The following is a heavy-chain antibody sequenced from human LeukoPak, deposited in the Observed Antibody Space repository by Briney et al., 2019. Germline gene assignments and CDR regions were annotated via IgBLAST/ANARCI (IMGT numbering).Heavy chain of an antibody. CDR1: GYTFTGYY. V-gene: IGHV1-46*01. CDR3: AKDSVAPGTRGWFDP. CDR2: INPSGGTT. Sequence: ASVKVSCKASGYTFTGYYMHWVRQAPGQGLEWMGIINPSGGTTSYAQKFQGRVTMTRDTSTSTVYMELSSLRSEDTAVYYCAKDSVAPGTRGWFDPWGQGTLVTVSS. D-gene: IGHD6-13*01. J-gene: IGHJ5*02.